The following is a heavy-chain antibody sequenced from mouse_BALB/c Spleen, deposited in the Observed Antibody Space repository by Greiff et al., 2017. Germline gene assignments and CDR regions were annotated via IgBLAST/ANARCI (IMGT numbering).Heavy chain of an antibody. V-gene: IGHV1-63*02. J-gene: IGHJ4*01. Sequence: QVQLQQSGAELVRPGTSVKISCKASGYTFTNYWLGWVKQRPGHGLEWIGDIYPGGGYTNYNEKFKGKATLTADTSSSTAYMQLSSLTSEDSAVYFCAHRYEKYYYAMDYWGQGTSVTVSS. D-gene: IGHD2-14*01. CDR3: AHRYEKYYYAMDY. CDR1: GYTFTNYW. CDR2: IYPGGGYT.